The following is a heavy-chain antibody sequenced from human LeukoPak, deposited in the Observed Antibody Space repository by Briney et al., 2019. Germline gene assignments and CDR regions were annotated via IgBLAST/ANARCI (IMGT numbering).Heavy chain of an antibody. D-gene: IGHD2-2*01. Sequence: PSETLSLTCAVYGGSFSGYYWSWIRQPPGKGLEWIGEINHNGSTNYNPSLKSRVTISVDTSKNQFSLKLSSVTAADTAVYYCARGTVVVPAAIASRVRGKNYYYMYVWGKGTTVTVFS. CDR1: GGSFSGYY. J-gene: IGHJ6*03. V-gene: IGHV4-34*01. CDR2: INHNGST. CDR3: ARGTVVVPAAIASRVRGKNYYYMYV.